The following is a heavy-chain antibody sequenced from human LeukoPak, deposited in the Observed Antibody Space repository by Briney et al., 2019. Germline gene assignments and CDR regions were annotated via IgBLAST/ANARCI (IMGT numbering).Heavy chain of an antibody. CDR1: GGSISSYY. D-gene: IGHD6-13*01. CDR3: ARDSSSWYLAP. J-gene: IGHJ5*02. CDR2: IYYSGST. Sequence: PSETLSLTCTVSGGSISSYYWSWIRQPPGKGLEWIGYIYYSGSTNYNPSLKSRVTISVDTSKNQFSLKLSSVTAADTAVYYCARDSSSWYLAPWGQGTLVTVSS. V-gene: IGHV4-59*12.